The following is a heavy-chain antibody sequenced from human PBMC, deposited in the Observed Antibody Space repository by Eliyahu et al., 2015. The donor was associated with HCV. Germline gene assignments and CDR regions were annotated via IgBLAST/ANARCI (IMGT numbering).Heavy chain of an antibody. J-gene: IGHJ4*02. CDR1: GGTFSRSA. V-gene: IGHV1-69*01. Sequence: QVQLVQSGAEVKKPGSSVKVSCKSSGGTFSRSAITWVRQAPGQGLEWMGGIIPLFGTANYAQKFRGRVTITADESTNTAYMELSSLRSEDTAVYYCAREGGDYCSSGNCFLLYWGQGTLVTVSS. D-gene: IGHD2-15*01. CDR2: IIPLFGTA. CDR3: AREGGDYCSSGNCFLLY.